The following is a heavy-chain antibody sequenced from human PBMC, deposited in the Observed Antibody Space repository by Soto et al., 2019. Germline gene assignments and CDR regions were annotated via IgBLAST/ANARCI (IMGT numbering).Heavy chain of an antibody. CDR2: IYYSGST. CDR3: ARGRVVPAAQWWFAP. V-gene: IGHV4-59*01. J-gene: IGHJ5*02. CDR1: GGSISSYY. D-gene: IGHD2-2*01. Sequence: SETLSLTCTVSGGSISSYYWSWIRQPPGKGLEWIGYIYYSGSTNYNPSLKSRVTISVDTSKNQFSLKLSSVTAADTAVYYCARGRVVPAAQWWFAPWGQGTLVTVSS.